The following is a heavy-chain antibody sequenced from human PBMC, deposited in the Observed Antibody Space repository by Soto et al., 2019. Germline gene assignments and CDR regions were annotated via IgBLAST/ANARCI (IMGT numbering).Heavy chain of an antibody. CDR3: TREYVLRYFDWDLSGY. Sequence: GGSLRLSCTASGFTFGDYAMSWFRQAPGKGLEWVGFIRSKAYGGTTEYAASVKGRFTISRDDSKSIAYLQMNSLKTEDTAVYYCTREYVLRYFDWDLSGYWGQGTLVTVSS. CDR2: IRSKAYGGTT. D-gene: IGHD3-9*01. J-gene: IGHJ4*02. V-gene: IGHV3-49*03. CDR1: GFTFGDYA.